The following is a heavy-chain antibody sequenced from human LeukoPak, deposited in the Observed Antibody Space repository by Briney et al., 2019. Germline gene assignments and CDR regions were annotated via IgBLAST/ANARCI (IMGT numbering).Heavy chain of an antibody. CDR1: GYTFTDYY. Sequence: ASVKVSCKASGYTFTDYYMHWVRQAPGQGLEWMGWINPNSGGTNYAQKFQGRVTMTRDTSISTAYMELSRLRSDDTAVYYCARQGNSDGTLLPYDYWGQGTLVTVSS. D-gene: IGHD2-15*01. CDR3: ARQGNSDGTLLPYDY. J-gene: IGHJ4*02. V-gene: IGHV1-2*02. CDR2: INPNSGGT.